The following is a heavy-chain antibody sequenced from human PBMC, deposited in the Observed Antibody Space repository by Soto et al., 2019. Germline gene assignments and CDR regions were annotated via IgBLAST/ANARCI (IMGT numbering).Heavy chain of an antibody. V-gene: IGHV4-39*01. CDR1: GGSISSSSYY. J-gene: IGHJ4*02. CDR3: ARRVYSNYVYY. Sequence: QLLESGPGLVKPSETLSLTCTVSGGSISSSSYYWGWIRQPPGKGLEWIGSIYYSGSTYYNPSLKSRVTISVDTSKNQFSLKLSSVTAADTAVYYCARRVYSNYVYYWGQGTLVTVSS. CDR2: IYYSGST. D-gene: IGHD4-4*01.